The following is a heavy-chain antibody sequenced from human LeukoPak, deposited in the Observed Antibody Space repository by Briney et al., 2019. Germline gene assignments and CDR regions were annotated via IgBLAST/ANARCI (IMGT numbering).Heavy chain of an antibody. V-gene: IGHV4-59*01. J-gene: IGHJ3*02. Sequence: PSETLSLTCTVSGGSISSYYWSWIRQPPGKGLEWIGYIYYSGSTNYNPSLKSRVTISVDTSKNQFSLKLSSVTAADTAVYYCARGVETLGAFDIWGQGTMVTVSS. CDR1: GGSISSYY. CDR2: IYYSGST. D-gene: IGHD5-24*01. CDR3: ARGVETLGAFDI.